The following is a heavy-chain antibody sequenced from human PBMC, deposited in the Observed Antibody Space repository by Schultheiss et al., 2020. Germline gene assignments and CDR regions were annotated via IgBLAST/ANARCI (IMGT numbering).Heavy chain of an antibody. CDR3: AKDPIYDFWSGHHDAFDI. D-gene: IGHD3-3*01. Sequence: GGSLRLSCAASGFTFSSYAMHWVRQAPGKGLEYVSAISSNGGSTYYANSVKGRFTISRDNSKNTLYLQMNSLRAEDTAVYYCAKDPIYDFWSGHHDAFDIWGQGTMVTVSS. V-gene: IGHV3-64*01. CDR2: ISSNGGST. CDR1: GFTFSSYA. J-gene: IGHJ3*02.